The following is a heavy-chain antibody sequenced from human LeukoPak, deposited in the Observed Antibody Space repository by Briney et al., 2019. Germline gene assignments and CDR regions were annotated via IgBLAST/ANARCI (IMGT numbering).Heavy chain of an antibody. Sequence: GRSLRLSCAASGFTFSSYGMHWVRQAPGKGLEWVAVIWYDGSNKYYADSVKGRFTISRDNSKNTLYLQMNSLRAEDTAVYYCAKVGSTGTTSPFGYWGQGTLVTVSS. CDR1: GFTFSSYG. CDR2: IWYDGSNK. V-gene: IGHV3-33*06. J-gene: IGHJ4*02. CDR3: AKVGSTGTTSPFGY. D-gene: IGHD1-7*01.